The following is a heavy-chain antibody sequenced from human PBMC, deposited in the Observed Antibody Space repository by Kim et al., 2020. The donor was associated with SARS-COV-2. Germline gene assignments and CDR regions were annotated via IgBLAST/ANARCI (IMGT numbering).Heavy chain of an antibody. J-gene: IGHJ4*02. CDR3: AKELYGSSLSRDY. V-gene: IGHV3-23*03. CDR2: IYGGGSTT. CDR1: GFTFSSYA. D-gene: IGHD6-13*01. Sequence: GGSLRLSCAASGFTFSSYAMSWVRQAPGKGLEWVSVIYGGGSTTYYADSVKGRFTISRDNSRNTLYLQMNSLRAEDTAVYYCAKELYGSSLSRDYWGQGTLVTVSS.